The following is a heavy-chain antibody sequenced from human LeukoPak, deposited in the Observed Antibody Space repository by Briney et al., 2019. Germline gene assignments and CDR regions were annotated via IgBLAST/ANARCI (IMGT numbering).Heavy chain of an antibody. CDR1: GYTFTDYY. V-gene: IGHV1-69-2*01. J-gene: IGHJ4*02. CDR2: VDPEDGET. D-gene: IGHD2-21*01. CDR3: AVIEVGPIDY. Sequence: ASVKVSCKVSGYTFTDYYMHRVQQAPGKGLEWMGLVDPEDGETIYAEKFQGRVTITADTSTDTAYMELSSLRSEDTAVYYCAVIEVGPIDYWGQGTLVTVSS.